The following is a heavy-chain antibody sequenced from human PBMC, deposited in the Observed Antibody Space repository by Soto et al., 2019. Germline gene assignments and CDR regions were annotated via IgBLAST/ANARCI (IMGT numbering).Heavy chain of an antibody. V-gene: IGHV3-74*01. CDR1: CFNVRNHW. CDR3: ARESGDWPLNWFDP. D-gene: IGHD2-21*02. Sequence: GGSLGLSCSASCFNVRNHWMHFVRQRPAEGLVWVSRITSDGKSKAYAESVKGRFAISRDNAKNTLYLQMNGLTAEDTAVYYCARESGDWPLNWFDPWGQGTLVTVSS. J-gene: IGHJ5*02. CDR2: ITSDGKSK.